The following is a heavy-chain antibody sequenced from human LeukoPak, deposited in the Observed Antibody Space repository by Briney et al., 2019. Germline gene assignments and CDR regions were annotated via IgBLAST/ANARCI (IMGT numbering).Heavy chain of an antibody. D-gene: IGHD2/OR15-2a*01. CDR2: ISSSGSFI. CDR3: ARDLRGYCNSVSC. CDR1: GITFSSYT. Sequence: PGGSLRLSCAVSGITFSSYTMTWVRQAPGKGLEWVSQISSSGSFIYYTDSVKGRFTISRDNAKNSLYLQMNCLRVEDTAVYYCARDLRGYCNSVSCWGQGTLVTVSS. J-gene: IGHJ4*02. V-gene: IGHV3-21*01.